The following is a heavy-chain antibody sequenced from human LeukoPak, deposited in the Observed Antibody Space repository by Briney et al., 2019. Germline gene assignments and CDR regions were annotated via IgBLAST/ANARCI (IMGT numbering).Heavy chain of an antibody. CDR2: ISYERTNK. D-gene: IGHD3-10*01. J-gene: IGHJ5*02. CDR1: RVTFCSYA. V-gene: IGHV3-30*01. CDR3: ARDHSELWFGELSEANWFDP. Sequence: GRSLRLSSEAPRVTFCSYALHTVRAIPGTGAERRSLISYERTNKYYADSVKGRFTISRDNSKNTLYLQMNSLRAEDTAVYYRARDHSELWFGELSEANWFDPWGQGTLVTVSS.